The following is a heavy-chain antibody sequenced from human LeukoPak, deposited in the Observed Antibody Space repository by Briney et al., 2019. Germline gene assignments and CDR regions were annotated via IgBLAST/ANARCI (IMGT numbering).Heavy chain of an antibody. D-gene: IGHD2-2*01. V-gene: IGHV7-4-1*02. J-gene: IGHJ4*02. Sequence: ASVKVSCKASGYTFTSYDMNWVRQAPGQGLEWMGWINTNTGNPTYAQGFTGRFVFSLDISVSTAYLQISSLKAEDTAFYYCARAHAITGSTFDYWGQGALVTVSS. CDR1: GYTFTSYD. CDR3: ARAHAITGSTFDY. CDR2: INTNTGNP.